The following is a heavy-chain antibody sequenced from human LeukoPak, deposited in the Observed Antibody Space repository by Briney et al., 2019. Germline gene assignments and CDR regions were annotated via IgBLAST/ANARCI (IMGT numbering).Heavy chain of an antibody. CDR3: ARDGEVVPNYYFDN. Sequence: PGGSLRLSCAASGFTFRTFPLHWVRQAPGKGLEWVAMISYDGSDIDYAASVKGRFTISRDNSKNTLYLQMNSLRAEDTAVYYCARDGEVVPNYYFDNWGQGTLVTVSS. D-gene: IGHD3-16*01. V-gene: IGHV3-30*04. J-gene: IGHJ4*02. CDR2: ISYDGSDI. CDR1: GFTFRTFP.